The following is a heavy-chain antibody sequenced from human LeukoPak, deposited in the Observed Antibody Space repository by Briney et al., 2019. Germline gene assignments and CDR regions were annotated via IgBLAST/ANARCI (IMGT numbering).Heavy chain of an antibody. CDR1: GGSISSSNW. V-gene: IGHV4-4*02. D-gene: IGHD1-1*01. CDR2: IYHSGST. Sequence: NSSGTLSLTCAVSGGSISSSNWWSWVRQPPGKGLEWIGEIYHSGSTNYNPSLKSRVTISVDKSKNQFSLKLSSVTAADTAVYYCARGGAGTPSVTYYYYYYMDVWGKGTTVTVSS. J-gene: IGHJ6*03. CDR3: ARGGAGTPSVTYYYYYYMDV.